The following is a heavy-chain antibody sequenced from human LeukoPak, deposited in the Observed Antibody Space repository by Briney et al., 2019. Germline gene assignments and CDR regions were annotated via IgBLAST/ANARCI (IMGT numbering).Heavy chain of an antibody. D-gene: IGHD2-15*01. CDR1: EYTFTGYY. J-gene: IGHJ4*02. CDR3: AREGDYCSGGSCYGSTPLDY. CDR2: INPSSGGT. V-gene: IGHV1-2*02. Sequence: GASVKVSCKASEYTFTGYYIHWVRQAPGQGLEWMGWINPSSGGTKYAQKFQGRVTITRNTSISTAYMELSSLRSEDTAVYYCAREGDYCSGGSCYGSTPLDYWGQGTLVTVSS.